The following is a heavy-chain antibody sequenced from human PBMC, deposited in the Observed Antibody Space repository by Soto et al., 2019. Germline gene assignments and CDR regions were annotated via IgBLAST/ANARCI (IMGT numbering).Heavy chain of an antibody. J-gene: IGHJ4*02. D-gene: IGHD5-18*01. CDR1: GFTFSSYG. Sequence: QVQLVESGGGVVQPGRSLRLSCAASGFTFSSYGMHWVRQSPGQGLEWVAVIWYDGSNKYYADSVKGRFTISRENSKNTSYLQMNSLRAEDTAVYYCARDQGRGYNYGFDFWGQGTLVTVSS. CDR3: ARDQGRGYNYGFDF. V-gene: IGHV3-33*01. CDR2: IWYDGSNK.